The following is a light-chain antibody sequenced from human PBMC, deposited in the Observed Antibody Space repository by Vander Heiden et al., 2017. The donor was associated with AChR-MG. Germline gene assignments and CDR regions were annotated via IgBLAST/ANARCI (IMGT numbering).Light chain of an antibody. V-gene: IGKV1-33*01. CDR2: DAS. Sequence: DIQMTQSPSSLSASVGDRVTITCQASQDISNYLNWYQQKPGKEPKLLIYDASNLETGVPSRFSGSGSGTDFTFTISSLQPEDIATYYCQQYDNLPLTFGGGTKVEIK. J-gene: IGKJ4*01. CDR1: QDISNY. CDR3: QQYDNLPLT.